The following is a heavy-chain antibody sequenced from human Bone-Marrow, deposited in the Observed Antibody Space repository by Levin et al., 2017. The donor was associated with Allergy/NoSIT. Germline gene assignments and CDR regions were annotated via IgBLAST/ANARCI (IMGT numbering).Heavy chain of an antibody. V-gene: IGHV4-34*01. CDR1: GGSFSGYY. Sequence: PSETLSLTCAVYGGSFSGYYWSWIRQPPGKGLEWIGEINHSGSTNYNPSLKSRVTISVDTSKNQFSLKLSSVTAADTAVYYCARTNYYGSGSYYKWEPNFDYWGQGTLVTVSS. CDR2: INHSGST. CDR3: ARTNYYGSGSYYKWEPNFDY. J-gene: IGHJ4*02. D-gene: IGHD3-10*01.